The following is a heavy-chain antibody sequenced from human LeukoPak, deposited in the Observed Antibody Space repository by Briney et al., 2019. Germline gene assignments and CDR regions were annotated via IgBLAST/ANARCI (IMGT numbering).Heavy chain of an antibody. CDR1: GYTFTSYG. J-gene: IGHJ4*02. V-gene: IGHV1-18*01. CDR2: ISTYNGNT. Sequence: ASVKVSCKASGYTFTSYGISWVRQAPGQGLEWMGWISTYNGNTNYTQKFQGRVTMTTDTSTSTAYMELRSLRSDDTAVYYCAREVPSVRGGWFDYWGQGTLVTVSS. CDR3: AREVPSVRGGWFDY. D-gene: IGHD3-10*01.